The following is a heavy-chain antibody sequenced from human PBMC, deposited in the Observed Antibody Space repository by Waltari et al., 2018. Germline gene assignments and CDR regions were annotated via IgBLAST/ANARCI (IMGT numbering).Heavy chain of an antibody. D-gene: IGHD2-15*01. CDR2: INADGSEK. V-gene: IGHV3-7*01. CDR3: ARLHSANY. Sequence: EVQVVESGGDLVQPGGSLRLSCAASGFTFSSYRMTWVRQAPGKGREWGANINADGSEKEYVDSVKGRFTISRDNAKNSLYLQMNSLRVEDTAVYYCARLHSANYWGQGTLVTVSS. CDR1: GFTFSSYR. J-gene: IGHJ4*02.